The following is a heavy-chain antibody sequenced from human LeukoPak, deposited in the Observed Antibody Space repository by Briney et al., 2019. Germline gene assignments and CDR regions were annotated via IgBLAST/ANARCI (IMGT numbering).Heavy chain of an antibody. CDR2: IYNSGST. CDR1: GYSISSGYY. V-gene: IGHV4-38-2*02. J-gene: IGHJ4*02. Sequence: SETLSLTCTVSGYSISSGYYWGWIRQAPGKGLEWIGSIYNSGSTYYNPSLKSRVTISVDTSKNQFSLKLSSVTAADTAVYYPVAYSSGYYFDYWGQGTLVTVSS. D-gene: IGHD3-22*01. CDR3: VAYSSGYYFDY.